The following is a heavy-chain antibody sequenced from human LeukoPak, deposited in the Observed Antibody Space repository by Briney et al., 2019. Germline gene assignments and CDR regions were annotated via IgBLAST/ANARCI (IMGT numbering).Heavy chain of an antibody. CDR2: IYHSGST. CDR3: ARQPGDIVVVPAPEAFDI. V-gene: IGHV4-38-2*01. J-gene: IGHJ3*02. Sequence: SETLSLTCAVSGYSISSGYYWGWIRQPPGKGLEWIGIIYHSGSTYYNPSLKSRVTISVDTSKNQFSLKLSSVTAADTAVYYCARQPGDIVVVPAPEAFDIWGQGTMVTVSS. CDR1: GYSISSGYY. D-gene: IGHD2-2*01.